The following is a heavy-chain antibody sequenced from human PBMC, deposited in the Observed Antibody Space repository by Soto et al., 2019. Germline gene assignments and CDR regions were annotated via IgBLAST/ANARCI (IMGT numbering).Heavy chain of an antibody. Sequence: GASVKVSCKASGYTFTSYGISWVRQAPGQGLEWMGWISAYNGNTNYAQKLQGRVTMTTDTSTSTAYTELRSLRSDDTAVYYCARDGSGWYDDWFDPWGQGTLVTVSS. D-gene: IGHD6-19*01. CDR2: ISAYNGNT. J-gene: IGHJ5*02. V-gene: IGHV1-18*01. CDR3: ARDGSGWYDDWFDP. CDR1: GYTFTSYG.